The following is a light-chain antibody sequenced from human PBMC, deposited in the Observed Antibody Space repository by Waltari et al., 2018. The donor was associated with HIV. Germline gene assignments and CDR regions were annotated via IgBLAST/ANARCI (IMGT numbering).Light chain of an antibody. CDR1: QPVSSW. Sequence: DIQVTQSPSALSASVGDTVTISCRASQPVSSWMAWFLQRPSKAPRLLIYQASILASGVPSRCSGSRSGTDFSLTIRGLQPDDFGTYYCQQYNWHWTFGQGTRV. J-gene: IGKJ1*01. V-gene: IGKV1-5*01. CDR2: QAS. CDR3: QQYNWHWT.